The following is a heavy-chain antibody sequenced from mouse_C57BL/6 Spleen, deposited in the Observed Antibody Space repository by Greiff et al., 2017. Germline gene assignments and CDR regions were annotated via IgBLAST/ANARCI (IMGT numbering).Heavy chain of an antibody. CDR3: ARSAYGNYEGYYFDY. Sequence: VQVVESGAELVKPGASVKLSCKASGYTFTSYWMHWVKQRPGRGLEWIGRIDPTSGGTKYNEKFKSKATLTVDKPSSTAYMQLSSLTSEDSAVYYCARSAYGNYEGYYFDYWGQGTTLTVSS. CDR2: IDPTSGGT. V-gene: IGHV1-72*01. D-gene: IGHD2-10*02. J-gene: IGHJ2*01. CDR1: GYTFTSYW.